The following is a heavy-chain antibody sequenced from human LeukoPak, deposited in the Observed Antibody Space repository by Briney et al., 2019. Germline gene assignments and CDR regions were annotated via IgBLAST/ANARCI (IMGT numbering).Heavy chain of an antibody. CDR1: GFTFSSYA. V-gene: IGHV3-23*01. J-gene: IGHJ3*02. CDR3: AKDFPARGVRGPMGAFDI. D-gene: IGHD3-10*01. Sequence: GGSLRLSCAASGFTFSSYAMSWVRQAPGRGLEWVSAISGRDGRTYYTDSVKGRFTISRDNSRDTLYLQMNSLRAEDTAVYYCAKDFPARGVRGPMGAFDIWGQGTMVTVSS. CDR2: ISGRDGRT.